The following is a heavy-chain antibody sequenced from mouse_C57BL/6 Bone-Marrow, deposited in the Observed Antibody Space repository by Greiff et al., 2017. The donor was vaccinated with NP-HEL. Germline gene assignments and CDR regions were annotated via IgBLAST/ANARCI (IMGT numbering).Heavy chain of an antibody. CDR1: GFNITDDY. CDR3: TTGTGYYAMDY. CDR2: IDPENGDT. V-gene: IGHV14-4*01. D-gene: IGHD4-1*01. Sequence: EVQLQQSGAELVRPGASVKLSCTASGFNITDDYMHWVKQRPEQGLEWIGWIDPENGDTEYASKFQGKATITADTSSNTAYLQLSSLTSEDTAVYYCTTGTGYYAMDYWGQGTSVTVSS. J-gene: IGHJ4*01.